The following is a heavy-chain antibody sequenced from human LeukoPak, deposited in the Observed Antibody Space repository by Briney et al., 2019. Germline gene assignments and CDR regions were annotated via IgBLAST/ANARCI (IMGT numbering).Heavy chain of an antibody. J-gene: IGHJ5*02. D-gene: IGHD6-13*01. CDR3: TSLAGTAAAGTPGSWFDP. V-gene: IGHV3-73*01. CDR2: IRSKANSYAT. Sequence: GGSLRLSCAASGFTFSGSAMHWVRQASGKGLEWVGRIRSKANSYATAYAASVKGRFTISRDDSKNTAYLQMNSLKTEDTAVYYCTSLAGTAAAGTPGSWFDPWGQGTLVTVSS. CDR1: GFTFSGSA.